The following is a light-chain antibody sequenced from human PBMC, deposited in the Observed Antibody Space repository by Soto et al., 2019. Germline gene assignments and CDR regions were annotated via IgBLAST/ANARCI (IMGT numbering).Light chain of an antibody. CDR2: AAS. CDR3: QQASTFPHT. J-gene: IGKJ2*01. Sequence: DIQMTQSPSSVSASVGDTVTISCRASQGIGTWLAWYQQKPGKAPKLLIAAASSLQSGVPSHFSGSGSGTDFTLTISSLQPEDFATYYCQQASTFPHTFGQGTKLEIK. V-gene: IGKV1-12*01. CDR1: QGIGTW.